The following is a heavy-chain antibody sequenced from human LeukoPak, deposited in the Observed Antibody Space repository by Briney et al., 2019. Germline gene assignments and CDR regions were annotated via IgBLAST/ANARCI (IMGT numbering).Heavy chain of an antibody. CDR1: GFTVSSNY. V-gene: IGHV4-34*01. CDR2: INHSGST. Sequence: GSLRLSCAASGFTVSSNYMSWVRQPPGKGLEWIGEINHSGSTNYNPSLKSRVTISVDTSKNQFSLKLSSVTAADTAVYYCARHRAFDIWGQGTMVTVSS. CDR3: ARHRAFDI. J-gene: IGHJ3*02.